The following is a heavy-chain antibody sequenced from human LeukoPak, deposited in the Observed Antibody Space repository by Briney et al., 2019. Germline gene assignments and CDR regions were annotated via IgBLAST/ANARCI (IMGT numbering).Heavy chain of an antibody. V-gene: IGHV3-20*04. D-gene: IGHD2-15*01. CDR1: RFTFDQYC. J-gene: IGHJ6*03. CDR3: ARVLRYCSGGNCYYGGLGYMDV. CDR2: INWNVCST. Sequence: LRLSCAASRFTFDQYCMSWVRQVPPNALEWVSGINWNVCSTGNTDSVKGRFTISRDNAKNSLFLQMTSLRAEDTAVYYCARVLRYCSGGNCYYGGLGYMDVWGKGTTVTISS.